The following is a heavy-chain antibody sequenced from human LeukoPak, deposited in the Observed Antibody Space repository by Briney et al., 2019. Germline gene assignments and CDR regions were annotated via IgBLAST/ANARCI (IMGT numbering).Heavy chain of an antibody. V-gene: IGHV3-30-3*02. CDR1: GFTFSSYA. CDR3: AKWQDVKYSSSWCAFDY. Sequence: GRSLRLSCAASGFTFSSYAMHWVRQAPGKGLEWVAVISYDGSNKYYADSVKGRITISRDNSKNTLYLQMNSLRAEDTAVYYCAKWQDVKYSSSWCAFDYWGQGTLVTVSS. D-gene: IGHD6-13*01. J-gene: IGHJ4*02. CDR2: ISYDGSNK.